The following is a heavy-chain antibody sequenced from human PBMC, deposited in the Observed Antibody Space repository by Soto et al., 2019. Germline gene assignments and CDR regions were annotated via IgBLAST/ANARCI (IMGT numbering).Heavy chain of an antibody. V-gene: IGHV3-33*01. CDR3: ARSKSESSSWYYFDD. J-gene: IGHJ4*02. CDR1: GFTFSSYG. CDR2: IWYDGSNK. Sequence: QVQLVESGGGVVQPGRSLRLSCAASGFTFSSYGMHWVRQAPGKRLEWVAVIWYDGSNKYYADSVKGRFTISRDNSKNTLYLQMNSLRAEDTAVYYCARSKSESSSWYYFDDWGQGTLVTVSS. D-gene: IGHD6-13*01.